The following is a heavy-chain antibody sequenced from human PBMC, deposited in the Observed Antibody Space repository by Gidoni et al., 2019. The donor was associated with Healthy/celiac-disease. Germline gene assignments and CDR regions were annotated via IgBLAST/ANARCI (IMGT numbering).Heavy chain of an antibody. D-gene: IGHD2-2*01. CDR3: ARERIVVVPAAIGYYYYGMDV. CDR2: IKPNSGGT. V-gene: IGHV1-2*02. Sequence: QVQLVQSGAEVKKPGASVKVSCKASGYTFTGYYMHWVRQAPGQGLEWMGWIKPNSGGTNYAQKFQGRVTMTRDTSISTAYMELSRLRSDDTAVYYCARERIVVVPAAIGYYYYGMDVWGQGTTVTVSS. CDR1: GYTFTGYY. J-gene: IGHJ6*02.